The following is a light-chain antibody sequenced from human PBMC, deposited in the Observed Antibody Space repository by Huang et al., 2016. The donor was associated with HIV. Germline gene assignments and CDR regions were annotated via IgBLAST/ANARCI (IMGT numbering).Light chain of an antibody. CDR2: DAS. V-gene: IGKV1-33*01. J-gene: IGKJ1*01. CDR1: QDIANY. CDR3: QQYDSLPPWT. Sequence: DIQMTHSPSSLSASVGDRVTISCQASQDIANYLNWYQQKPGQAPKLLIYDASTLQTGVPSRFSGSGSGTDFSFTISSRQPEDIATYYCQQYDSLPPWTCGQGTKVEIQ.